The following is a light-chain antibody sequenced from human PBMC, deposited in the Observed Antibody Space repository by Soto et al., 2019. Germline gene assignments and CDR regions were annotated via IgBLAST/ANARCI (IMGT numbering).Light chain of an antibody. CDR1: SSNIGGTNY. Sequence: QSVLTQPPSASGTPGQKVFISCSGSSSNIGGTNYAYWYQQLPGAAPKLLMHSNNLRPSGVPERISGSKFGTAASLAISGLRSEDEAVYYCSSYGGFNNVLFGGGTKLTVL. V-gene: IGLV1-47*02. CDR3: SSYGGFNNVL. J-gene: IGLJ2*01. CDR2: SNN.